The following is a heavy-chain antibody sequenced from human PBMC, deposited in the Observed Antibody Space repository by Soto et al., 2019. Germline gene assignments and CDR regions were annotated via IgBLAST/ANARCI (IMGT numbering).Heavy chain of an antibody. D-gene: IGHD1-26*01. J-gene: IGHJ5*02. CDR3: ARGWELLGYNWFDP. Sequence: SETLSLTCTVSGFSISSYYWSWIRQPPGKGLEWIGYIYYSGSTNYNPSLKSRVTISVDTSKNQFSLKLSSVTAADTAVYYCARGWELLGYNWFDPWGQGTLVTVSS. CDR2: IYYSGST. V-gene: IGHV4-59*01. CDR1: GFSISSYY.